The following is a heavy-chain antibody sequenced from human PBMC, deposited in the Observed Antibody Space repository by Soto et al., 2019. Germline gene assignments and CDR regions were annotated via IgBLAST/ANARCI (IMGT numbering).Heavy chain of an antibody. CDR2: INHSGST. V-gene: IGHV4-34*01. D-gene: IGHD6-13*01. J-gene: IGHJ4*02. Sequence: PSETLSLTCAVYGGSFSGYYWSWIRQPPGKGLEWIGEINHSGSTNYNPSLKSRVTISVDTSKNQFSLKLSSVTAADTAVYYCARGRGQQLVYDFDYWGQGTLVTVSS. CDR1: GGSFSGYY. CDR3: ARGRGQQLVYDFDY.